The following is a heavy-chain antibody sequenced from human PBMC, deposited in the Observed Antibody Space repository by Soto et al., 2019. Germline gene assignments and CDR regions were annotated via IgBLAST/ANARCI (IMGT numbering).Heavy chain of an antibody. J-gene: IGHJ5*02. Sequence: QITLKESGPTLVKPTQTLTLTCTFSGFSLSTSEVGVGWIRQPPGKALQWLALIYWDDDKRYSPSLKSRLTITKDTSKNLVVLTMTNMDPVDTATYYCAHAPGIAVTTNWFDPWGQGILVTVSS. CDR3: AHAPGIAVTTNWFDP. CDR2: IYWDDDK. CDR1: GFSLSTSEVG. D-gene: IGHD6-19*01. V-gene: IGHV2-5*02.